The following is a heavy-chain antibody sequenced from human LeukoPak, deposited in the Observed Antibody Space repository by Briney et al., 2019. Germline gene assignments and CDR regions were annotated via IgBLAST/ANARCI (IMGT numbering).Heavy chain of an antibody. CDR1: GFNFSDFW. Sequence: GGSLRLSCAASGFNFSDFWMTWVRQIPGKGLQWVANIKEDGREQYHVDSLKGRFAISRDNTKKSLFLQMNSLRGDDTGVYYCVRDSRPGGDMGLHHNFAQWGKGPLVTVS. CDR3: VRDSRPGGDMGLHHNFAQ. V-gene: IGHV3-7*01. J-gene: IGHJ4*02. D-gene: IGHD3-10*01. CDR2: IKEDGREQ.